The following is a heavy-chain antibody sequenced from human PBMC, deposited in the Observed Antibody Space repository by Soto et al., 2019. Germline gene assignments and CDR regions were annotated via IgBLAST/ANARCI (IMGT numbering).Heavy chain of an antibody. CDR1: GGSISSSSYY. D-gene: IGHD5-12*01. CDR3: PTGGYDLSFDY. V-gene: IGHV4-39*01. J-gene: IGHJ4*02. CDR2: IYYSGST. Sequence: SETLSLTCTVSGGSISSSSYYWGWIRQPPGKGLEWIGSIYYSGSTYYNPSLKSRVTISVDTSKNQFSLKLSSVTAADTAVYYCPTGGYDLSFDYWGQGTLVTVSS.